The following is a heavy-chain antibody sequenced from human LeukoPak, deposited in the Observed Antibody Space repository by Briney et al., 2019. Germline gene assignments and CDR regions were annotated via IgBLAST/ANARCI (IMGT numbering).Heavy chain of an antibody. J-gene: IGHJ4*02. CDR3: ARAYGGNRPYFDY. CDR2: MNPNRGDT. D-gene: IGHD4-23*01. CDR1: GYTFTGYY. V-gene: IGHV1-2*02. Sequence: ASVKVSCKASGYTFTGYYIHWMRQAPGQGLEWMGWMNPNRGDTSYAQKFQGRVTMTRDTPINTAYMELSGLTSDDTAVYYCARAYGGNRPYFDYWGQGTLVTVSS.